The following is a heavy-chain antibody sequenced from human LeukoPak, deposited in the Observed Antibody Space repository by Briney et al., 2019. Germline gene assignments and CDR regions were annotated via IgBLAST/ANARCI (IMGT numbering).Heavy chain of an antibody. CDR1: GGSISSGSYY. CDR2: IYTSGST. Sequence: SQTLSLTCTVSGGSISSGSYYWSWIRQPAGKGLEWIGRIYTSGSTNYNPSLKSRVTLSVDTSKNQFSLKLSSVTAADTAVYYCARSTSCYKCYYYMDVWGKGTTVTVSS. J-gene: IGHJ6*03. D-gene: IGHD2-2*02. CDR3: ARSTSCYKCYYYMDV. V-gene: IGHV4-61*02.